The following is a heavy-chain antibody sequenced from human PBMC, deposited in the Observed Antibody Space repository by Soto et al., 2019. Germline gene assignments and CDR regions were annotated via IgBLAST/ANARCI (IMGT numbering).Heavy chain of an antibody. D-gene: IGHD3-10*01. CDR1: GGSISSGGYY. J-gene: IGHJ4*02. Sequence: SETLSLTCNVSGGSISSGGYYWTWIRQHPGKGLEWIGNIHHSGSTFYNPSLKSRVSISVDTSKNQSSLKLSSVTAADTAVYYCASASREITMVRGVKLFSYYFDYWGQGTLVTVSS. CDR2: IHHSGST. V-gene: IGHV4-31*03. CDR3: ASASREITMVRGVKLFSYYFDY.